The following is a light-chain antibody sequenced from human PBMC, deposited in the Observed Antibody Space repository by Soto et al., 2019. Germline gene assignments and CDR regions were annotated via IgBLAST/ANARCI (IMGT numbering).Light chain of an antibody. V-gene: IGLV2-11*01. CDR1: SSDVGGHNY. CDR3: CSYAGGYSYV. CDR2: DVS. J-gene: IGLJ1*01. Sequence: QSALTQPRSVSGSPGQSVTISCTGTSSDVGGHNYVSWYQQHPGKAPKLMISDVSRRPSGVPDRFSGSKSGNTASLTIYGLQAEDEADYYCCSYAGGYSYVFGTGTKVTVL.